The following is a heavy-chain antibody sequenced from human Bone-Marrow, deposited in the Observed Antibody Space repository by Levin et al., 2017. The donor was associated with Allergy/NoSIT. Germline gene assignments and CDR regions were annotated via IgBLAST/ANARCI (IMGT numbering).Heavy chain of an antibody. J-gene: IGHJ4*02. CDR3: AKVFCSGTSCYALDY. V-gene: IGHV4-59*01. D-gene: IGHD2-2*01. CDR2: IYYNGNT. Sequence: SQTLSLTCSVSGGSISSNYWSWIRQPPGKALEWIAYIYYNGNTIYSPSLKSRVTISVDTSKNHFSLALSSVTAADTAVYYCAKVFCSGTSCYALDYWGQGALVTVSS. CDR1: GGSISSNY.